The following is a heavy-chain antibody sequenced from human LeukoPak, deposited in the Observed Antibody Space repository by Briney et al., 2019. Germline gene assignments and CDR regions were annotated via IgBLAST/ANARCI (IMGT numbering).Heavy chain of an antibody. Sequence: SETLSLTCTVSGGSISSSSYYWGWIRQPPGKGLEWIGSIYYSGSTYYNPSLKSRVTISVDTSKNQFSLKLSSVTAADTAVYYCARHSSSWYYYYMDVWGKGTTVTVSS. CDR1: GGSISSSSYY. V-gene: IGHV4-39*01. CDR2: IYYSGST. D-gene: IGHD6-13*01. CDR3: ARHSSSWYYYYMDV. J-gene: IGHJ6*03.